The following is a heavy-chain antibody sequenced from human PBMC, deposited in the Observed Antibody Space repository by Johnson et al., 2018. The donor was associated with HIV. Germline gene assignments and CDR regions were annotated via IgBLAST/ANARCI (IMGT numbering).Heavy chain of an antibody. CDR3: ARGKDMAGTGAFDI. V-gene: IGHV3-7*01. J-gene: IGHJ3*02. D-gene: IGHD6-19*01. CDR1: GFTFSSYW. Sequence: VQLVESGGGVVQPGRSLRLSCTASGFTFSSYWMSWVRQAPGKGLEWVANIKQDGSEKYYVDSVKGRFTISRDNAKNSLYLQMNSLRAEDTAVYYCARGKDMAGTGAFDIWGQGTMVTVSS. CDR2: IKQDGSEK.